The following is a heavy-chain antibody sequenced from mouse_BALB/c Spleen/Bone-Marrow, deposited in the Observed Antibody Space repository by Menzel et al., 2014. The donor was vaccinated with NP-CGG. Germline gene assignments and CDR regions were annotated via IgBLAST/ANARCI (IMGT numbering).Heavy chain of an antibody. CDR3: AREGYASTAWFAY. D-gene: IGHD1-1*01. Sequence: QVHVKQSGPELVRPGVSVKISCKGSGYTFTDYAMHWVKQSHAKSLEWIGVINTYSGNTNYNQNFKGKATMTVDKSSSTAFMELARLTYEDSAIYYCAREGYASTAWFAYWGQGTLVTVSA. CDR1: GYTFTDYA. V-gene: IGHV1-67*01. J-gene: IGHJ3*01. CDR2: INTYSGNT.